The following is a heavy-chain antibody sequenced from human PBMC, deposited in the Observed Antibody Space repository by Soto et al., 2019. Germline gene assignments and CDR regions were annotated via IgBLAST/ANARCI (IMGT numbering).Heavy chain of an antibody. CDR1: GFTFSSYS. CDR3: ARHPERIAQSGWFDP. J-gene: IGHJ5*02. CDR2: ISSSSSTI. D-gene: IGHD6-13*01. V-gene: IGHV3-48*01. Sequence: EVQLVESGGGLVQPGGSLRLSCAASGFTFSSYSMNWVRQAPGKGLEWVSYISSSSSTIYYAESVKGRLTISRDNAKNSLYLQMNSLRAGDTAVYYCARHPERIAQSGWFDPWGQGTLVTVSS.